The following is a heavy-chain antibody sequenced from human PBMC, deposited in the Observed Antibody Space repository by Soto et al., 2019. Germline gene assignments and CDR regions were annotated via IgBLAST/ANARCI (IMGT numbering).Heavy chain of an antibody. CDR3: ARLEYSSGWWPTH. J-gene: IGHJ4*02. Sequence: GWSLRLSCEASGFTFSRYAMHWVRQAPGGGLDWVAVISRDGTTTYYGDSVKGRFTVSRDNSKNTVFLSMTSLGPDDTAVFYCARLEYSSGWWPTHWGQGTLVTGSS. D-gene: IGHD6-19*01. CDR1: GFTFSRYA. CDR2: ISRDGTTT. V-gene: IGHV3-30-3*01.